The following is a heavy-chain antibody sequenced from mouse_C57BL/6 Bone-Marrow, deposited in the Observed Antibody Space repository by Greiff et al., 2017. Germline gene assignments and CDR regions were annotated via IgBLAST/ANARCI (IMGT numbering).Heavy chain of an antibody. D-gene: IGHD4-1*01. V-gene: IGHV5-6*02. CDR1: GFTFSSYG. CDR2: ISSGGSYT. CDR3: ASRNWDAFLDY. Sequence: EVKLVESGGDLVKPGGSLKLSCAASGFTFSSYGMSWVRQTPDKRLEWVATISSGGSYTYYPDSVKGRFTISRDNAKNTLYLQMSSLKSEDTAMYYCASRNWDAFLDYWGQGTTLTVSS. J-gene: IGHJ2*01.